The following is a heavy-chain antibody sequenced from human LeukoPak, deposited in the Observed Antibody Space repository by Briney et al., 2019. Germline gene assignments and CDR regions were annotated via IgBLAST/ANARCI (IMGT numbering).Heavy chain of an antibody. V-gene: IGHV3-23*01. CDR2: ISGSGGST. CDR1: GFTFSSYA. D-gene: IGHD4-23*01. J-gene: IGHJ4*02. Sequence: PGGSLRLSCAASGFTFSSYAMNWVRQAPGKGLEWVSAISGSGGSTYYADSVKGRFTISRDNSKNTLYLQMNSLRAEDTAVYYCAKWDDYGGQYGLPLYWGQGTLVTVSS. CDR3: AKWDDYGGQYGLPLY.